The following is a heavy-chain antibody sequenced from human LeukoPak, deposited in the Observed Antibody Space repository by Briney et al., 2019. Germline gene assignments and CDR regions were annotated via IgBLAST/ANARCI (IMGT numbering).Heavy chain of an antibody. CDR2: IYYSGST. CDR1: GGSISSYY. D-gene: IGHD6-13*01. CDR3: AALGGASSWYGNWFDP. Sequence: SETLSLTCTVSGGSISSYYWSWIRQPPGKGLEWIGYIYYSGSTNYNPSLKSRVTISVDTSKNQFSLKLSSVTAADTAVYYCAALGGASSWYGNWFDPWGQGTLVTVSS. V-gene: IGHV4-59*01. J-gene: IGHJ5*02.